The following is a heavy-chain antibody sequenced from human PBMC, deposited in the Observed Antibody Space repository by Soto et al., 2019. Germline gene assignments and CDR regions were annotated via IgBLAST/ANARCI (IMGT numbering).Heavy chain of an antibody. CDR1: GFIFSNYW. V-gene: IGHV3-74*01. Sequence: GGSLRLSCAASGFIFSNYWMHWVRQAPGKGLVWVSRIKNDATSPAYADSVKGRFIISRDNSNNTLYFQMNSLRAEDTAVYYCATLTKYDILTGFYPCWGQGTLVTVSS. J-gene: IGHJ4*02. CDR2: IKNDATSP. CDR3: ATLTKYDILTGFYPC. D-gene: IGHD3-9*01.